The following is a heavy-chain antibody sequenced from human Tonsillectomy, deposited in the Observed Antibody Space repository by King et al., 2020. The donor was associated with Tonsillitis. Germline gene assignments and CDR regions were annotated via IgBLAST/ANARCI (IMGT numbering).Heavy chain of an antibody. D-gene: IGHD6-13*01. J-gene: IGHJ5*02. V-gene: IGHV3-21*01. Sequence: VQLVESGGGLVKPGGSLRLSCAASGFHFSTYSMNWFRQAPGKGLEWVSSISGGSSYIYYEDSVKGRFTISRDNAKNSLYLEMNSLRVEDTAIYYCARRGGGGAAPDDLWGKGTLVTVSS. CDR2: ISGGSSYI. CDR3: ARRGGGGAAPDDL. CDR1: GFHFSTYS.